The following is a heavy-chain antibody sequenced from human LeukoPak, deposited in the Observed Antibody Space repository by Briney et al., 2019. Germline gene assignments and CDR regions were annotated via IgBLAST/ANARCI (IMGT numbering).Heavy chain of an antibody. CDR2: INPSGGGT. D-gene: IGHD5-12*01. CDR1: GYTFTSYY. V-gene: IGHV1-46*01. CDR3: ANSHIGYGTFAFDN. J-gene: IGHJ4*02. Sequence: GASVKVSCKASGYTFTSYYMHWVRQAPGQGLEWMGIINPSGGGTKYAQRFQGRVTMTRDMSTSTIYMELSSLTSEDTAIYYCANSHIGYGTFAFDNWGQGTLVTVSS.